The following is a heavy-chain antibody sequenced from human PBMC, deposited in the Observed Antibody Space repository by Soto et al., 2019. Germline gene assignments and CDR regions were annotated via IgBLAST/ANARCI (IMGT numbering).Heavy chain of an antibody. CDR1: GGTFSSYA. Sequence: SVKVSCTASGGTFSSYAISWVRQAPGQGLEWMGGIIPIFGTANYAQKFQGQVTISADKSISTAYLQWSSLKASDTAMYYCARSKYYYDSSGYPDDAFDIWGQGTMVTVSS. CDR2: IIPIFGTA. CDR3: ARSKYYYDSSGYPDDAFDI. V-gene: IGHV1-69*06. D-gene: IGHD3-22*01. J-gene: IGHJ3*02.